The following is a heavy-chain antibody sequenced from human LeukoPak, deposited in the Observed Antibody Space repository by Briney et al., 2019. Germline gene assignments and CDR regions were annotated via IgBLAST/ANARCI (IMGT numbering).Heavy chain of an antibody. V-gene: IGHV3-23*01. Sequence: GESLRLSCEASGFTFSNYAMSWVRQPPGKGLEWVSSISGSSDNTNYADSVKGRFTTSRDNTKNILYLQMNSLTAEDTAVYWCAKDPINWGSIYFDCWGQGTLVTVSS. CDR3: AKDPINWGSIYFDC. CDR1: GFTFSNYA. J-gene: IGHJ4*02. D-gene: IGHD7-27*01. CDR2: ISGSSDNT.